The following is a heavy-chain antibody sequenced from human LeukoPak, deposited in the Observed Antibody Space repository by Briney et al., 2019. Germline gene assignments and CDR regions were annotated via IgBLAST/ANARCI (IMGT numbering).Heavy chain of an antibody. CDR3: ARHDSFIPY. V-gene: IGHV3-23*01. Sequence: PGGSLRLSSAASGFTFNYYAMSWVRQAPGKGLEWVSGISDSGGSTYYTDSVKGRFTISRDNSKNTVYLQMNNLRAEDTAVYFCARHDSFIPYWGQGSLVTVSS. CDR1: GFTFNYYA. CDR2: ISDSGGST. J-gene: IGHJ4*02. D-gene: IGHD5-18*01.